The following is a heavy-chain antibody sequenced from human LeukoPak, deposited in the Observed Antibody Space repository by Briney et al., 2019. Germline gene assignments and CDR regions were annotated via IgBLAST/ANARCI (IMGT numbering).Heavy chain of an antibody. CDR1: GFSFTSYA. Sequence: GGSLRLSCAASGFSFTSYAMSWVRQAQGKGLEWVSAVSRSGGATYYADSVKGRFIISRDNSKNTLYLQMNSLRAEDTAVYYCAKGGDGYNYYFDYWGQETLVTVSS. J-gene: IGHJ4*02. V-gene: IGHV3-23*01. D-gene: IGHD5-24*01. CDR2: VSRSGGAT. CDR3: AKGGDGYNYYFDY.